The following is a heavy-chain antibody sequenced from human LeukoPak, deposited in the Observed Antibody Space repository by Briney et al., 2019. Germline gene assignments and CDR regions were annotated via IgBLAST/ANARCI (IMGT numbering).Heavy chain of an antibody. V-gene: IGHV3-74*01. CDR3: ARRFSSGWSTNC. Sequence: GGSLRLSCAASGFTFSGYWMHWVRQAPGKGLVWVSRINSDGSTTSYADSVMGRFTISRDNAKNTLYLQMNSLRAEDTAVYYCARRFSSGWSTNCWGQGSLVTVSS. J-gene: IGHJ4*02. CDR1: GFTFSGYW. D-gene: IGHD6-19*01. CDR2: INSDGSTT.